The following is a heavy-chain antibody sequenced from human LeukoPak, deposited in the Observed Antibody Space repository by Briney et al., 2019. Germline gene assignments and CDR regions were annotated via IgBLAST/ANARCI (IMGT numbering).Heavy chain of an antibody. CDR1: GFTFSDYG. CDR3: AKDRAGSSWYLIDY. CDR2: ISWNSGSI. V-gene: IGHV3-9*01. J-gene: IGHJ4*02. Sequence: GGSLRLSCAASGFTFSDYGLHWVRQAPGKGLEWVSGISWNSGSIGYANSVKGRFTISRDNAKNSLYLQMNSLRAEDTALYYCAKDRAGSSWYLIDYWGQGTLVTVSS. D-gene: IGHD6-13*01.